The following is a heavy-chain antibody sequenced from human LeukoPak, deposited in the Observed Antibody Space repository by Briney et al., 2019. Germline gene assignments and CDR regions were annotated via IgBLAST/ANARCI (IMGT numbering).Heavy chain of an antibody. CDR1: GGSLSDYY. D-gene: IGHD2/OR15-2a*01. CDR2: INHGGVT. CDR3: ARGRSWRTFYRYCMDV. Sequence: PSETLSLTCGVSGGSLSDYYWTWVRQPPGKGLEWMGEINHGGVTNYNPSLKSRVTLSIDTSKNQISLIMTSVTAADTAVYYCARGRSWRTFYRYCMDVWGKGATVTVSS. J-gene: IGHJ6*03. V-gene: IGHV4-34*01.